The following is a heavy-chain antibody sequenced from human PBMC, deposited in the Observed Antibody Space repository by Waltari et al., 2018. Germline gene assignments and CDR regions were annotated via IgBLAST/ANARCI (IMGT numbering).Heavy chain of an antibody. J-gene: IGHJ4*02. CDR3: ARDRPLGPKYYYDSSGYLDY. Sequence: QVQLVQSGAEVKKPGASVKVSCKASGYTFTSYGISWVRQAPGQGLGGMGGISGYNGNTHYEQKLQGRVTMTADTSTSTAYMELRSLRSDDTAVYYCARDRPLGPKYYYDSSGYLDYWGQGTLVTVSS. D-gene: IGHD3-22*01. V-gene: IGHV1-18*01. CDR2: ISGYNGNT. CDR1: GYTFTSYG.